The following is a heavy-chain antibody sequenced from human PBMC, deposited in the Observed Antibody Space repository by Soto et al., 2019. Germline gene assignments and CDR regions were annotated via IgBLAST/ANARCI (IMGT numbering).Heavy chain of an antibody. CDR3: ARSTGYYYYYGVDV. D-gene: IGHD1-1*01. V-gene: IGHV2-70*13. Sequence: SGPTLVNPTQTLTLTCTVSGFSVSTSGMCVSWIRQPPGKALEWLALIDWDNNKYYSSSPKTRLTISKDTSKNQVVLTMPNVDPVDTATYYCARSTGYYYYYGVDVWGQGTTVTVSS. J-gene: IGHJ6*02. CDR2: IDWDNNK. CDR1: GFSVSTSGMC.